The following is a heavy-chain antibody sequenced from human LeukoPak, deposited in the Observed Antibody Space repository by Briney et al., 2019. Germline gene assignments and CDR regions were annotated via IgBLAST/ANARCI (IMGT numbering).Heavy chain of an antibody. CDR2: INYRGGSK. CDR3: ARDSYYDSSGYWSAEYFQH. Sequence: ASVKVSCKASGYTFTSYYMHWVRQAPGQGLEWMGIINYRGGSKSYPQKFQGRVTMTRDTSTSTVYMEPSSLRSEDTAVYYCARDSYYDSSGYWSAEYFQHWGQGTLVTVSS. CDR1: GYTFTSYY. J-gene: IGHJ1*01. V-gene: IGHV1-46*01. D-gene: IGHD3-22*01.